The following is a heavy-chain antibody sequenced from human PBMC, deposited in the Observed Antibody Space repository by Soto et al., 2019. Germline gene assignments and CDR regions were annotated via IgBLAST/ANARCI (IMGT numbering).Heavy chain of an antibody. Sequence: QVQLVESGGGVVQPGRSLRLSCAASGFTFSSYAMYWVRQAPGKGLEWVAVISYDGNNKYYADSVKGRFTISRDNSKNTLYLQMNSLRAEDTAVYYCARAGCDGGSCYTLVWLRYCMAVWGQGTTVTVSS. CDR1: GFTFSSYA. D-gene: IGHD2-15*01. V-gene: IGHV3-30-3*01. CDR2: ISYDGNNK. J-gene: IGHJ6*02. CDR3: ARAGCDGGSCYTLVWLRYCMAV.